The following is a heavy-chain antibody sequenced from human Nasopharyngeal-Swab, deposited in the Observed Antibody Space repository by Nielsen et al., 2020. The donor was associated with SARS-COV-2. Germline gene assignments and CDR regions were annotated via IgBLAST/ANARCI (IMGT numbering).Heavy chain of an antibody. CDR1: GYSFTTYW. CDR3: ARPMRPMGHYYFGMDG. J-gene: IGHJ6*02. D-gene: IGHD1-26*01. CDR2: IYPGDSNT. V-gene: IGHV5-51*01. Sequence: GESLKISCKGSGYSFTTYWIGWVRQMPGKGLEWMGIIYPGDSNTRYSPSFQGQVTISVDKYSSTAYLQWSSLKASDTAIYYCARPMRPMGHYYFGMDGWGQGTTVTVSS.